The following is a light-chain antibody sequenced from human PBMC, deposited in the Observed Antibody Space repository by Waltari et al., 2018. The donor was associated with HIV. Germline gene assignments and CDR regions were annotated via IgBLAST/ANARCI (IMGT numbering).Light chain of an antibody. Sequence: QSALTPPPSASGSPGQSVIISCTGTSSDVGGYNFVSWYQQHPGKAPKLLIFEATKRPSGVPDRFSGSKSGNTASLTVSGLQAEDEADYYCSSYAGSSNLVFGGGTKLTVL. V-gene: IGLV2-8*01. CDR3: SSYAGSSNLV. CDR2: EAT. J-gene: IGLJ3*02. CDR1: SSDVGGYNF.